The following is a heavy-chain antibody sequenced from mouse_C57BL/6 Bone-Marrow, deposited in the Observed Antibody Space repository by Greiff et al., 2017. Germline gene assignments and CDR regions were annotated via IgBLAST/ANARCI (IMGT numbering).Heavy chain of an antibody. CDR1: GFSLTSYG. J-gene: IGHJ2*01. V-gene: IGHV2-6*01. D-gene: IGHD2-4*01. CDR3: ASPIYYDYDGFDY. Sequence: VKLQESGPGLVAPSQSLSITCTVSGFSLTSYGVDWVRQSPGKGLEWLGVIWGVGSTNYNSALKSRLSISKDNSKSQVFLKMNSLQTDDTAMYYCASPIYYDYDGFDYWGQGTTLTVSS. CDR2: IWGVGST.